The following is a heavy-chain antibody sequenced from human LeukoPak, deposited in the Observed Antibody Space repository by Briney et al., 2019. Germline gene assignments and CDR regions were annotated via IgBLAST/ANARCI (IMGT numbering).Heavy chain of an antibody. D-gene: IGHD2-15*01. V-gene: IGHV3-30*18. CDR3: AEDRTHCSGGNCFGMDV. Sequence: QPGRSLRLSCAASGFSFSSHGMHWVRQSPGKGREWVALISYDGSDKYYADSVKGRFTISRDNSKNTLFLQVNSLRAEDTAVYYCAEDRTHCSGGNCFGMDVWGQGATVTVSS. J-gene: IGHJ6*01. CDR1: GFSFSSHG. CDR2: ISYDGSDK.